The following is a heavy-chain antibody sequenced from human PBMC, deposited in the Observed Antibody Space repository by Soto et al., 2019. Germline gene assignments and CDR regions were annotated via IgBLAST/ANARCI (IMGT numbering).Heavy chain of an antibody. D-gene: IGHD1-26*01. J-gene: IGHJ4*02. CDR1: GGSITTRVL. Sequence: VQLTESGPGLVRPSGTLSLTCDVSGGSITTRVLWTWVRQFPGRGLEWIGEIAHDGQTNYNPSLAGRVTMAVDLSNSHFSPTVASVNAADTAVYFCAGGRDYDYWGQGTLVTVSS. CDR2: IAHDGQT. V-gene: IGHV4-4*02. CDR3: AGGRDYDY.